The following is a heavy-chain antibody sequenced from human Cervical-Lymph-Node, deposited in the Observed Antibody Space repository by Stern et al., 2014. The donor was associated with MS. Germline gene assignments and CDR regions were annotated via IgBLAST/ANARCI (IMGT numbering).Heavy chain of an antibody. V-gene: IGHV1-69*01. CDR3: ARLGDPGPMVRGVVDY. J-gene: IGHJ4*02. Sequence: VQLVESGPEVKKPGSSVKVSCKASGGTFRTSTISWVRQAPGKGLEWMGGLTPVFGTAHYAQNFQDRLTITADESTSTSYMELSSLRSDDSALFYCARLGDPGPMVRGVVDYWGQGTLVSVSS. CDR2: LTPVFGTA. CDR1: GGTFRTST. D-gene: IGHD3-10*01.